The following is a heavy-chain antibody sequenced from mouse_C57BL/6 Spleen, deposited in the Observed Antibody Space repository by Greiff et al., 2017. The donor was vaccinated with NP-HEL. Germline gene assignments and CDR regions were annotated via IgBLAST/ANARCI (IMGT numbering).Heavy chain of an antibody. Sequence: EVKVEESGGGLVQPGGSMKLSCVASGFTFSNYWLNWVRQSPEKGLEWVAQIRLKSDNYATHYAESVKGRFTISRDDSKSSVYLQMNNLRAEDTGIYYCTRLGGYFDYWGQGTTLTVSS. CDR1: GFTFSNYW. V-gene: IGHV6-3*01. J-gene: IGHJ2*01. CDR3: TRLGGYFDY. D-gene: IGHD4-1*01. CDR2: IRLKSDNYAT.